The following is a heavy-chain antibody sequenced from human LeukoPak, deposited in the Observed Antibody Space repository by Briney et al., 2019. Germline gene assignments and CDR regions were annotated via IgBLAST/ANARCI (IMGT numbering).Heavy chain of an antibody. CDR3: AREGYEDAFDI. Sequence: PSETLSLTCTVSGGSISSSSYYWGWIRQPPGKGLEWIGSIYYSGSTYYNPSLKSRVTISVDTSKNQFSLKLSSVTAADTAVYYCAREGYEDAFDIWGQGTMVTVSS. D-gene: IGHD3-3*01. CDR2: IYYSGST. CDR1: GGSISSSSYY. J-gene: IGHJ3*02. V-gene: IGHV4-39*07.